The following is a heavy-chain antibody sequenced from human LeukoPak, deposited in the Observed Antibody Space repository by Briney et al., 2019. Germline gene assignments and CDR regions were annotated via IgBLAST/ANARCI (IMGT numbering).Heavy chain of an antibody. CDR3: ARHGGSSWYVFDY. J-gene: IGHJ4*02. V-gene: IGHV4-59*08. CDR2: IYYSGST. D-gene: IGHD6-13*01. Sequence: PSETLSLTCTVSGGSISSYYWNWIRQPPGKGLEWIGYIYYSGSTNYNPSLKSRVTISVDTSKNQFSLKLSSVTAADTAVYYCARHGGSSWYVFDYWGQGTLVTVSS. CDR1: GGSISSYY.